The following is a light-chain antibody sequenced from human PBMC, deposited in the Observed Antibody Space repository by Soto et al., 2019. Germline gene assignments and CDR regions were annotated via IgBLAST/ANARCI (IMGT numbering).Light chain of an antibody. CDR3: QQYGNRPWT. CDR2: KTS. CDR1: QSLSSW. V-gene: IGKV1-5*03. Sequence: DIQMTQSPSTLSASIGDRVTITCRASQSLSSWLAWYQQKPGKAPKLLIYKTSSLETGVPSRFSGSASGTHFTLTISSLQPDDFATYYCQQYGNRPWTFGQGTEVEIK. J-gene: IGKJ1*01.